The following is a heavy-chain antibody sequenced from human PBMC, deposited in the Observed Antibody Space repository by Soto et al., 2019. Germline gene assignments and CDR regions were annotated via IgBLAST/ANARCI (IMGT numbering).Heavy chain of an antibody. CDR2: INHSGST. CDR3: ARGARNIVGATTGPLFY. V-gene: IGHV4-34*01. D-gene: IGHD1-26*01. J-gene: IGHJ4*02. CDR1: GGSFSGYY. Sequence: TLSLTCAVYGGSFSGYYWSWIRQPPGKGLEWIGEINHSGSTNYNPSLKSRVTISVDTSKNQFSLKLSSVTAADTAVYYCARGARNIVGATTGPLFYWGQGTLVTVSS.